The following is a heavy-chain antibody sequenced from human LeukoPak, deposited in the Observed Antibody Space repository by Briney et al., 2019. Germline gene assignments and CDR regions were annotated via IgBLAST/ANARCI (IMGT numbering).Heavy chain of an antibody. V-gene: IGHV4-59*08. Sequence: SETLSLTCSVSGGSISTHYWSWIRQPPGKGLEWIGYIYYGGSTNYNPSLKSRVTVSVDTSKNQFSLKLRSVTAADTAVYHCARHVDGFNNIDAFDIWGQGTMVTVSS. CDR1: GGSISTHY. CDR3: ARHVDGFNNIDAFDI. D-gene: IGHD1-14*01. J-gene: IGHJ3*02. CDR2: IYYGGST.